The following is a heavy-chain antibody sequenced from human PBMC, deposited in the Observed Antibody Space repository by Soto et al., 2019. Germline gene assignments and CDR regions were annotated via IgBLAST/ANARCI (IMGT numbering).Heavy chain of an antibody. CDR3: ARAASISGWDRYFDL. CDR1: GASVSGGDFY. Sequence: QVQLQESGPGLVKPSQTLSLTCTVSGASVSGGDFYWSWIRQVPGKGLEWMGYIYYSGSIYHNPSLNCRFVLSIDVSKNLFSLKVNSVTAADTAVYFCARAASISGWDRYFDLWGRGTLVTVTS. D-gene: IGHD3-22*01. CDR2: IYYSGSI. V-gene: IGHV4-31*03. J-gene: IGHJ2*01.